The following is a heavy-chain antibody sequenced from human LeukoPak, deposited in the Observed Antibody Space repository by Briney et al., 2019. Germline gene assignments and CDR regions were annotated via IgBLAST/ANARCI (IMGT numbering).Heavy chain of an antibody. J-gene: IGHJ4*02. CDR1: GGSISSYY. D-gene: IGHD4-17*01. CDR2: IYCSGST. Sequence: PSETLSLTCTVSGGSISSYYWSWIRQPPGKGLEWIGYIYCSGSTNYNPSLKSRVTISVDTSKNQFSLKLSSVTAADTAVYYCARATVTQVDYWGQGTLVTVSS. CDR3: ARATVTQVDY. V-gene: IGHV4-59*01.